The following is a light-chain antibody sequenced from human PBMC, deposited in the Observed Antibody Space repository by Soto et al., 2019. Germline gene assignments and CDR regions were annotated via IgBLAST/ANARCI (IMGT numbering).Light chain of an antibody. Sequence: IVLTQSPGTLSLSPGERASLSCRASQSVSSSYLAWYQQKPGQAPRLLIYGASSRATGIPDRLSGSGSGTDFTLTISRLEPEDFAVYYCQQYGSSLYTFGQGTKVDIK. J-gene: IGKJ2*01. CDR3: QQYGSSLYT. CDR1: QSVSSSY. V-gene: IGKV3-20*01. CDR2: GAS.